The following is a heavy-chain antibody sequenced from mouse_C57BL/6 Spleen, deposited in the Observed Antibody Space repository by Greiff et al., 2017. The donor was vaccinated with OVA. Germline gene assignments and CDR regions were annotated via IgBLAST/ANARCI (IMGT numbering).Heavy chain of an antibody. J-gene: IGHJ1*03. CDR3: ARDYDYSYFDV. CDR2: INPSSGYT. Sequence: VQLQESGAELVKPGASVKLSCKASGYTFTSYWMHWVKQRPGQGLEWIGYINPSSGYTKYNQKFKDTATLTADKSSSTADMQQSSLSSEDSAVYYCARDYDYSYFDVWDTETTVTVSS. V-gene: IGHV1-7*01. D-gene: IGHD2-4*01. CDR1: GYTFTSYW.